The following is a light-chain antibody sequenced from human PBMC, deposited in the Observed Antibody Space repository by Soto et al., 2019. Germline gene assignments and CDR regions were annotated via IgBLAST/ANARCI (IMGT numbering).Light chain of an antibody. V-gene: IGLV1-51*01. J-gene: IGLJ1*01. CDR2: DSN. Sequence: QSVLTQPPSVSAAPGQTVTISCSGSSSNIGKYYLSWYQQLPGEAPKLLIYDSNKRPSGIPERFPASRSGTSATLGITGLQTGDEADYYCGAWDDSLRLYVFGPGTKVT. CDR3: GAWDDSLRLYV. CDR1: SSNIGKYY.